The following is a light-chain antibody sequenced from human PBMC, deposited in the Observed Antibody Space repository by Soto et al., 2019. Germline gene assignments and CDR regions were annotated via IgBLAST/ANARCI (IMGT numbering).Light chain of an antibody. V-gene: IGLV2-14*01. CDR3: SSYTSSSLYV. CDR2: DVS. Sequence: QSALTQPASVSGSPGQSITISCTGTISVVGGYNYVSWYQQHPGKAPKLMIYDVSNRPSGVSNRFSGSKSGNTASLTISGLQAEEEADYYCSSYTSSSLYVFGTGTKVTVL. CDR1: ISVVGGYNY. J-gene: IGLJ1*01.